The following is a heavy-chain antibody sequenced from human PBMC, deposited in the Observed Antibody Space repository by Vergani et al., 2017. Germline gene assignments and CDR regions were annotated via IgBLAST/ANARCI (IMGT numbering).Heavy chain of an antibody. CDR2: IWYDGSKK. D-gene: IGHD5-12*01. J-gene: IGHJ4*02. CDR1: GFTFSSYG. V-gene: IGHV3-33*01. CDR3: ARSGDIVATSNFDY. Sequence: QVQLVDSGGGVVQPGRSLRLSCAASGFTFSSYGMHWVRQAPGKGLEWVAVIWYDGSKKYYADSVKGRFIISRDNSKNTLYLQMNSLRAEDTAVYYCARSGDIVATSNFDYWGQGTLVTVSS.